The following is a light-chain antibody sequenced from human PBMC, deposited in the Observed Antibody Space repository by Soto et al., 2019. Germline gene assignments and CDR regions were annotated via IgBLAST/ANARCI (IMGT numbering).Light chain of an antibody. V-gene: IGKV3-20*01. CDR2: GAS. CDR1: ERISSNF. J-gene: IGKJ3*01. CDR3: QQYGTSPFT. Sequence: VLTQSPGTLSLSPGERATLSCRASERISSNFLAWYQQRPGQAPRLLIYGASTRASGIPDRFSGSGSGTDFALNISRLEPEDFAVYYCQQYGTSPFTFGPGTTVEIK.